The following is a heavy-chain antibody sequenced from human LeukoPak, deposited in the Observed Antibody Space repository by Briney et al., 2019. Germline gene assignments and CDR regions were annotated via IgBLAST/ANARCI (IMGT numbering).Heavy chain of an antibody. CDR1: GFTFKNAW. D-gene: IGHD2-15*01. CDR3: AKDTVVAAASSFDP. CDR2: ISGSGGST. J-gene: IGHJ5*02. Sequence: GGSLRLSCAASGFTFKNAWMSWVRQAPGKGLEWVSAISGSGGSTYYADSVKGRFTISRDNSKNTLYLQMNSLRAEDTAVYYCAKDTVVAAASSFDPWGQGTLVTVSS. V-gene: IGHV3-23*01.